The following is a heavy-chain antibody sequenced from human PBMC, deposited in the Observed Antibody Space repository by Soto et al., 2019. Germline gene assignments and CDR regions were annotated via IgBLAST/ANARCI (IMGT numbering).Heavy chain of an antibody. CDR1: GFTFSDYY. Sequence: PGGSLRLSCAASGFTFSDYYMSWIRQAPGKGLEWVSYISSSGSTIYYADSVKGRFTISRDNAKNSLYLQMNSLRAEDTAVYYCARASYYDFWSGYLSYYYYYMDVWGKGTTVTVSS. D-gene: IGHD3-3*01. V-gene: IGHV3-11*01. CDR2: ISSSGSTI. CDR3: ARASYYDFWSGYLSYYYYYMDV. J-gene: IGHJ6*03.